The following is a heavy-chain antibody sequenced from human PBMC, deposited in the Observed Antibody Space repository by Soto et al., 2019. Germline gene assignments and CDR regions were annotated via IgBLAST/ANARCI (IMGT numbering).Heavy chain of an antibody. V-gene: IGHV3-23*04. CDR1: GFTFSAYA. CDR3: AKPPGFNNVVPAYFDY. D-gene: IGHD2-15*01. Sequence: EVQLVDSGGGLVQPGESLRLSCAGSGFTFSAYAMSWVRQAPGKGLEWVSSISASAITTYNTDSVRGRFTIARDNSGNTVYLQRNSLGAEDTAVYFCAKPPGFNNVVPAYFDYWGGGTRVTVSS. CDR2: ISASAITT. J-gene: IGHJ4*02.